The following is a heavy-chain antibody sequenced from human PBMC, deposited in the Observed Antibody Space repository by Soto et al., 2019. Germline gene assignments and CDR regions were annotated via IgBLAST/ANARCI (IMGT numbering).Heavy chain of an antibody. V-gene: IGHV5-51*01. CDR3: ARQDILPQSGLQAIHFAMQV. D-gene: IGHD2-15*01. CDR2: IYPGDSDT. Sequence: GESLKISCKASRDRYSFTKYWIAWVRQMPGKRLEWMGIIYPGDSDTRYSPSFQGQVTFSADKSINTAYLQWSSLKASDNAIYYCARQDILPQSGLQAIHFAMQVWGQGTAVTVSS. CDR1: RDRYSFTKYW. J-gene: IGHJ6*02.